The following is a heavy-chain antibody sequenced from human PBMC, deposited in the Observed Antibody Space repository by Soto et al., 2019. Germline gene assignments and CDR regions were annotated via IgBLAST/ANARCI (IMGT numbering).Heavy chain of an antibody. CDR3: ARKPMGAPVDD. CDR1: GYTFTSYG. J-gene: IGHJ4*02. V-gene: IGHV1-18*01. Sequence: ASVKVSCKASGYTFTSYGISWARQAPGQGLEWVGWISANNGNAHYARKLQGRVTLTTDTSTTTAYMELRSLRSDDTATYYCARKPMGAPVDDWGQGTLVTDS. D-gene: IGHD3-10*01. CDR2: ISANNGNA.